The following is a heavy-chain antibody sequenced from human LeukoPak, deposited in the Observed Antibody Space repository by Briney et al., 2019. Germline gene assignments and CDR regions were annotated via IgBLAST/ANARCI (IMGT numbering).Heavy chain of an antibody. J-gene: IGHJ6*03. Sequence: GGSLRLSCAASGFTVSSNYISWVRQAPGKGLEWVSGIYSGGHIYYADSVKGRFTISRDNSKNTLYVQMKSLRGEDTAVYYCARDGYSGSYYRLYYFFMDVWGKGTTVTVSS. CDR2: IYSGGHI. CDR3: ARDGYSGSYYRLYYFFMDV. D-gene: IGHD1-26*01. V-gene: IGHV3-53*01. CDR1: GFTVSSNY.